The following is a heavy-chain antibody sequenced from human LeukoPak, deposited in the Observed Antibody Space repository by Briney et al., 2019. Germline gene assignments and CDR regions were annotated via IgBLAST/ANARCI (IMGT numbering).Heavy chain of an antibody. J-gene: IGHJ4*02. CDR2: INPAGSET. V-gene: IGHV3-7*01. CDR1: GFSFSAYW. CDR3: ARFGYVAAVDV. Sequence: GGSLKLSCAASGFSFSAYWMTWVRQAPGTGLEWVANINPAGSETYYVDPVKGRFSISRDNAKNLVYLQMNSLRAEDTAVYHCARFGYVAAVDVWGQGTPVTVSS. D-gene: IGHD2-15*01.